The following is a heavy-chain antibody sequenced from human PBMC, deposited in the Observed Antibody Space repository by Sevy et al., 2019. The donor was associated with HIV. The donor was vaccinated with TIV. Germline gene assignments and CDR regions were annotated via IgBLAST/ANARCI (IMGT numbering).Heavy chain of an antibody. CDR2: IYYSGST. V-gene: IGHV4-30-4*01. CDR1: GGSISSGDYY. J-gene: IGHJ4*02. Sequence: SETLALTCTVSGGSISSGDYYWSWIRQPPGKGLEWIGYIYYSGSTYYNPSLKSRVTISVDTSKNQFSLKLSSVTAADTAVYYCARVDGGSFDYWGQGTLVTVSS. CDR3: ARVDGGSFDY. D-gene: IGHD3-16*01.